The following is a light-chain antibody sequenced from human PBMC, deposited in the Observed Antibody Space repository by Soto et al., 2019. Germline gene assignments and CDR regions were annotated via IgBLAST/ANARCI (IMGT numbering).Light chain of an antibody. V-gene: IGLV2-14*01. CDR2: EVS. CDR3: SSYTSSSTRVL. J-gene: IGLJ2*01. CDR1: SSDVGGYNF. Sequence: QSALTQPASVSGSPGQSITISCTGTSSDVGGYNFVSWYQQHPGKAPKLMIYEVSDRPSGVSSRFSGSKSGNTASLTISGLQAEDEADYYCSSYTSSSTRVLFGGGTKLTVL.